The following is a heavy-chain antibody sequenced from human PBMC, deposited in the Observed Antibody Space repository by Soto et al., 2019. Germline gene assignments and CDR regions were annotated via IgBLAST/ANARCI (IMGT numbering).Heavy chain of an antibody. CDR2: IYTSGST. CDR1: GGSLSSYY. Sequence: SETLSLTCIVSGGSLSSYYWTWIRQPAGKGLEWIGRIYTSGSTNYNPSLKSRVTMSVDTSKNQFSQKLSSVTAADTAVYYCAAYSSSLGTFDIWGQGTKVTVSS. CDR3: AAYSSSLGTFDI. J-gene: IGHJ3*02. V-gene: IGHV4-4*07. D-gene: IGHD6-13*01.